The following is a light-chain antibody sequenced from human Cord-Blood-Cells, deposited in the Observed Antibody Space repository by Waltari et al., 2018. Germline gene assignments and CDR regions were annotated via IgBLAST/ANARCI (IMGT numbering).Light chain of an antibody. CDR1: LSVFYSSNNKNY. CDR3: QQYYSTPPT. J-gene: IGKJ1*01. V-gene: IGKV4-1*01. Sequence: VITVYIVSLTSSLLVICHTPHPSPLSVFYSSNNKNYLAWYQQKPGQPPKLLIYWASTRESGVPDRFSGSGSGTDFTLTISSLQAEDVAVYYCQQYYSTPPTFGQGTKVEIK. CDR2: WAS.